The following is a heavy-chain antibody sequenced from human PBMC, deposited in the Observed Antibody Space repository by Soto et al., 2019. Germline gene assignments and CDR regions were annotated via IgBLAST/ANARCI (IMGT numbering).Heavy chain of an antibody. V-gene: IGHV2-5*02. Sequence: QITLKESGPTLVKPTQTLTLTCTFSGFSLRTSGVGVGWIRQPPGKALEWLALIYWDDDKRYSPSLKSRLTITDDTTKKQVVLTMTNMDPVDTATYYCAHVRGGGNVRWFGPWGQGTLVTVSS. CDR2: IYWDDDK. J-gene: IGHJ5*02. CDR3: AHVRGGGNVRWFGP. D-gene: IGHD2-15*01. CDR1: GFSLRTSGVG.